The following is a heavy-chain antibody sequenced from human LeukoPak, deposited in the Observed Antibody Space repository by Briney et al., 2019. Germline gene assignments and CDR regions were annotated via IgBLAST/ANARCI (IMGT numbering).Heavy chain of an antibody. Sequence: PSETLSLTCTVSGGSISSSSYYWGWIRQPPGKGLEWIGSIHYSGSTYYNPSLKSRVTISVETYKNQFSLKLSSVTAADPAVYYCARRYDYVWGSYRTYNWFDPWGQGTLVTVSS. CDR1: GGSISSSSYY. J-gene: IGHJ5*02. CDR3: ARRYDYVWGSYRTYNWFDP. V-gene: IGHV4-39*01. CDR2: IHYSGST. D-gene: IGHD3-16*02.